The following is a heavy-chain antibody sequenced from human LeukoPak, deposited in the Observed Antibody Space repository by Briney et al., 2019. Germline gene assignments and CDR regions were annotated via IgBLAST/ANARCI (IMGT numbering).Heavy chain of an antibody. CDR3: ARGDCSSTSCPEAHDAFDI. D-gene: IGHD2-2*01. V-gene: IGHV4-59*01. J-gene: IGHJ3*02. CDR2: IYYSGST. Sequence: PSETLSLTCTVSGGSISSYYWSWIRQPPGKGLEWIGYIYYSGSTNYNPSLKSRVTISVDTSKNQFSLKLSSVTAADTAVYYCARGDCSSTSCPEAHDAFDIWGQGTMVTVSS. CDR1: GGSISSYY.